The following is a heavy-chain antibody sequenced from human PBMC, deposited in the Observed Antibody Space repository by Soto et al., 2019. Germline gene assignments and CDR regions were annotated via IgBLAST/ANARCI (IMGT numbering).Heavy chain of an antibody. CDR3: AREDEAARRSAFDI. CDR2: ISYDGSNK. J-gene: IGHJ3*02. CDR1: GFTFSSYA. Sequence: VQLLESGGGLVQPGGSLRLSCAASGFTFSSYAMHWVRQAPGKGLEWVAVISYDGSNKYYADSVKGRFTISRDNSKNTLYLQMNSLRAEDTAVYYCAREDEAARRSAFDIWGQGTMVTVSS. D-gene: IGHD6-6*01. V-gene: IGHV3-30-3*01.